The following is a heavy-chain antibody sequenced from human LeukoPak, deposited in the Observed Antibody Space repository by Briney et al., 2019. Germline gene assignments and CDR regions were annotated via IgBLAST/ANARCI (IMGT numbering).Heavy chain of an antibody. D-gene: IGHD1-26*01. CDR3: AKYYSGSYDYFDY. Sequence: HTGGSLRLSCAASGFTFSSYAMSWVRQAPGKGLEWVSAISGSGGSTYYADSVKGRFTISRDNSKNTLYLQMNSLRAEDTAVYYCAKYYSGSYDYFDYWGQGTLVTVSS. V-gene: IGHV3-23*01. J-gene: IGHJ4*02. CDR1: GFTFSSYA. CDR2: ISGSGGST.